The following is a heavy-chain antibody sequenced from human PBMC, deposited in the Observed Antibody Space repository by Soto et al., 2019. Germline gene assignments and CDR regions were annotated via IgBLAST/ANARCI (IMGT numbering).Heavy chain of an antibody. D-gene: IGHD3-22*01. V-gene: IGHV1-18*01. J-gene: IGHJ4*02. CDR2: ISGYNGNT. Sequence: QVQVVQSGGEVKKPGASVKLSCKGSGYTFTSHGVSWVRQAPGQGLEWMGWISGYNGNTKYAQKFQGRVTMTTDTSTSTAYMELKSLRSADTAVYYCARAPSGYYSPFDYWGQGTLVTVSS. CDR1: GYTFTSHG. CDR3: ARAPSGYYSPFDY.